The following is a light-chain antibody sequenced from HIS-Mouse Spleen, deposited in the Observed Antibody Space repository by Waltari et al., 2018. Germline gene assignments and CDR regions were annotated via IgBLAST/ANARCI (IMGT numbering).Light chain of an antibody. CDR3: MQALQTPRA. Sequence: VMTPSPLSLPVTPGEPASITCRSSQSLLHSNGYNYLDWYRQKPGQSPQLLIYLGSNRASGVPDRFSGSGSGTDFTLKISRVEAEDVGVYYCMQALQTPRAFGGGTKVEIK. CDR2: LGS. V-gene: IGKV2-28*01. J-gene: IGKJ4*01. CDR1: QSLLHSNGYNY.